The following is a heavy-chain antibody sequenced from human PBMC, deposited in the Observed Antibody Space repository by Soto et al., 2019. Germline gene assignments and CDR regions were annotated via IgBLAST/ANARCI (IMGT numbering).Heavy chain of an antibody. CDR3: VTRFTAVATARFDY. D-gene: IGHD2-21*02. CDR1: GFTFSKAY. V-gene: IGHV3-15*04. Sequence: EVQLVESGGGLVKPGGSLRLSFTASGFTFSKAYMNWVRQAPGKGLEWVGQIDSKIDADKTDFAAPVKGRFTLSRDDAKNTVYLQMNGLEIEDTAMYYCVTRFTAVATARFDYCGQGTLVTVSS. J-gene: IGHJ4*02. CDR2: IDSKIDADKT.